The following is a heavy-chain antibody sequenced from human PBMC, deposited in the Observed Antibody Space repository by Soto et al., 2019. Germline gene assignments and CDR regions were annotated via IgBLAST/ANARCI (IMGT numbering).Heavy chain of an antibody. CDR2: INPYNGNT. D-gene: IGHD3-16*01. CDR3: ARDWFGIDY. V-gene: IGHV1-18*01. Sequence: QVQLVQSGAEVKKPGASVKVSCKASGYTFTSYGISWVRQAPGQGLEWMGWINPYNGNTNYAQKLQGRVTMTTDTSTNIAYMELMSLRSYDTAVYYCARDWFGIDYWGQGTLVTVSS. CDR1: GYTFTSYG. J-gene: IGHJ4*02.